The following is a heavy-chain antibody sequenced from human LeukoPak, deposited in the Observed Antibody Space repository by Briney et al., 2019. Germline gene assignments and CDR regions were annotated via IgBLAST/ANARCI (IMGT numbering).Heavy chain of an antibody. CDR3: AKPPGRCGSGTFGNPPDG. V-gene: IGHV3-43*02. CDR2: INKDCGIT. Sequence: GGSLTLPCTTSRLTFDYYAKLWPRHAPGEGLEWVSFINKDCGITYYPDSVRGRYIHHRDNRKTSLYLPVNGLREEDTASYYFAKPPGRCGSGTFGNPPDGWGHGSLVSASS. CDR1: RLTFDYYA. D-gene: IGHD3-10*01. J-gene: IGHJ4*01.